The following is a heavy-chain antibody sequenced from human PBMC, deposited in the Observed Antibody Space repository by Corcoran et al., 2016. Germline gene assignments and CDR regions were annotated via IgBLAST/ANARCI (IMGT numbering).Heavy chain of an antibody. CDR1: GGSISSSSYY. CDR3: ARRFGRIRWYSDYFDY. V-gene: IGHV4-39*01. J-gene: IGHJ4*02. CDR2: IYYSGST. Sequence: QLQLQESGQGLVKPSETLSLTCTVSGGSISSSSYYWGWIRQPPGKGLEWIGSIYYSGSTYYNPSLKSRVTISVDTSKNQFSLKLSSVTAADTALYYCARRFGRIRWYSDYFDYWCQGTLVTVSS. D-gene: IGHD2-15*01.